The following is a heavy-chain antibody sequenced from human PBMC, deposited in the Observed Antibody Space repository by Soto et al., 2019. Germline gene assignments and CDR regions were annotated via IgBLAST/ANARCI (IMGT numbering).Heavy chain of an antibody. CDR1: GYSFTSYW. CDR3: ARNVVLRDYYGSRSSYYYYGMDV. V-gene: IGHV5-51*01. D-gene: IGHD3-10*01. J-gene: IGHJ6*02. Sequence: PGESLKISCKGSGYSFTSYWIGWVRQMPGKGLEWMGIIYPGDSDTRYSPSFQGQVTISADKSISTAYLQWSSLKASDTAMYYCARNVVLRDYYGSRSSYYYYGMDVWGQGTTVTVSS. CDR2: IYPGDSDT.